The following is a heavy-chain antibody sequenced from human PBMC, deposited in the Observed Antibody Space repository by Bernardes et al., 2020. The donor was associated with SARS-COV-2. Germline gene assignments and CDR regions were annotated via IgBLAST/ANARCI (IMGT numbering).Heavy chain of an antibody. D-gene: IGHD6-19*01. CDR3: ATAIAVAGTFVSYYYYYGMDV. Sequence: ASVKVSCKVSGYTLTELSMHWVRQAPGKGLEWMGGFDPEDGETIYAQKFQGRVTMTADTSTDTAYMELSSLRSEDTAVYYCATAIAVAGTFVSYYYYYGMDVWGQGTTGIVSS. CDR2: FDPEDGET. J-gene: IGHJ6*02. CDR1: GYTLTELS. V-gene: IGHV1-24*01.